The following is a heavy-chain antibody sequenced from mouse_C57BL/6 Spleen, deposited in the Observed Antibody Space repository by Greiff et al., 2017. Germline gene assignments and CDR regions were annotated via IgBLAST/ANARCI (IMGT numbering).Heavy chain of an antibody. CDR3: ARGGYWFAY. V-gene: IGHV1-61*01. D-gene: IGHD2-2*01. Sequence: VQLQQPGAELVRPGSSVKLSCKASGYTFTSYWMDWVKQRPGQGLEWIGNIYPSDSATHYNQKFKDKATLTVDKSSSTAYRQLSSLTSEDSAVYYCARGGYWFAYWGQGTLVTVSA. CDR2: IYPSDSAT. CDR1: GYTFTSYW. J-gene: IGHJ3*01.